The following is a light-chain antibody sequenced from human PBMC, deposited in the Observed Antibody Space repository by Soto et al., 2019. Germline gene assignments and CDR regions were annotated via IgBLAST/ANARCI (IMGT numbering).Light chain of an antibody. CDR1: QSVSSNN. CDR3: QQYGTSPRT. CDR2: GAS. Sequence: ESVLTQYPGSLSLTTGERATLSCRASQSVSSNNLAWYQQKLGRAPRLLISGASRRATGIPDRFSGSGSGTDFTLTITSLEPEDFAVYYCQQYGTSPRTFGQGTRLEIK. V-gene: IGKV3-20*01. J-gene: IGKJ5*01.